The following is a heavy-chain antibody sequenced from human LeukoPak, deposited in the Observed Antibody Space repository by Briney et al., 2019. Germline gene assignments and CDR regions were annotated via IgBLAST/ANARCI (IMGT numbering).Heavy chain of an antibody. Sequence: RGESLKISCKGSGCSFTNYWIGWVRQMPGKGLEWMGIIYPGDSDTRYSPSFQGQVTISADKSINTAYLQWSSLKASDTAMYYCARQRGLLNNWFDPWGQGTLVTVSS. V-gene: IGHV5-51*01. CDR2: IYPGDSDT. CDR3: ARQRGLLNNWFDP. D-gene: IGHD1-26*01. J-gene: IGHJ5*02. CDR1: GCSFTNYW.